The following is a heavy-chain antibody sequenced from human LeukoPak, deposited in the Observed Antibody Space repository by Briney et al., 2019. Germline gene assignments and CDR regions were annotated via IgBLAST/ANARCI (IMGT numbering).Heavy chain of an antibody. J-gene: IGHJ3*02. CDR2: INHSGST. V-gene: IGHV4-39*07. CDR1: GGSISSSSYY. Sequence: PSETLSLTCTVSGGSISSSSYYWSWIRQPPGTGLEWIGEINHSGSTNYNPSLKSRVTISVDTSKNQFSLKLSSVTAADTAVYYCARGHSQYYDFWSGLRHDAFDIWGQGTMVTVSS. CDR3: ARGHSQYYDFWSGLRHDAFDI. D-gene: IGHD3-3*01.